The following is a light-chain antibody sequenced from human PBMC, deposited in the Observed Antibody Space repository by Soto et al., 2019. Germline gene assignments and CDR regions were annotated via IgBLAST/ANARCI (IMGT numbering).Light chain of an antibody. V-gene: IGLV2-11*01. CDR3: CSYAGSYTYV. J-gene: IGLJ1*01. CDR1: SSDVGGYNY. Sequence: SALTQPRSVSGSPGQSVTISCTGTSSDVGGYNYVSWYQQHPGKGPKLMIYDVSERPSGVPDRFSGSKSGTTASLTISGLQAEDEADYYCCSYAGSYTYVFGTGTKVTV. CDR2: DVS.